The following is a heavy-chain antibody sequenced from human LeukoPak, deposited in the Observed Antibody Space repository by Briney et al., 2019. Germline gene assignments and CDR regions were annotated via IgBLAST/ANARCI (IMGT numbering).Heavy chain of an antibody. V-gene: IGHV3-23*01. CDR3: ARESEGLDS. CDR2: IGSDYKT. J-gene: IGHJ4*02. CDR1: GFTFSGFA. Sequence: PGGSLRLSCAASGFTFSGFAMTWVRQAPGKGLEWVSSIGSDYKTHYSDSMKGRFTFSRDNSKNTLYLQMNSLRAEDTAVYYCARESEGLDSWGQGTLVTVSS.